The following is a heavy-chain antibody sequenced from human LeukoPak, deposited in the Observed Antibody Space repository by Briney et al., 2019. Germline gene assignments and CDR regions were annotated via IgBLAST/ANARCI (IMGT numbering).Heavy chain of an antibody. CDR2: VYYSGAS. D-gene: IGHD1-26*01. V-gene: IGHV4-59*01. CDR3: ARGRSNYYGMDV. CDR1: GGSISTYY. Sequence: SETLSLTCTVSGGSISTYYWSWIRQPPGKGLEWIGDVYYSGASNYNPSLKSRVTMSVDTSKNLFSLKVSSVTAADTAVYYCARGRSNYYGMDVWGQGTTVTVSS. J-gene: IGHJ6*02.